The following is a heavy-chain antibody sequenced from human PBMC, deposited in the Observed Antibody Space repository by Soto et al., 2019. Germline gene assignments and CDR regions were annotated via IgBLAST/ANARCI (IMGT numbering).Heavy chain of an antibody. J-gene: IGHJ6*02. CDR1: GYSFTSYW. Sequence: LGESLKISCKGSGYSFTSYWISWVRQMPGKGLEWMGRIDPSDSYTNYSPSFQGHVTISADKSISTAYLQWSSLKASDTAMYYCARSLFDSSGYRRYGMDVWGQGTTVTVSS. CDR2: IDPSDSYT. CDR3: ARSLFDSSGYRRYGMDV. V-gene: IGHV5-10-1*01. D-gene: IGHD3-22*01.